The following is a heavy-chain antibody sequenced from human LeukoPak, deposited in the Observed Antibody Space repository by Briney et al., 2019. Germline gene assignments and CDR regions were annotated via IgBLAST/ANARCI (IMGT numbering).Heavy chain of an antibody. CDR1: GGTFSSYA. J-gene: IGHJ4*02. Sequence: GASVKVSCKASGGTFSSYAIGVVRQAHGQGLEWMGGIIPIFGTANYAQKFQGRVTITADEYTSTAYMQLSSLRAEDTAVYYCASAIAAADHYFDYWGQGTLVTVSS. CDR3: ASAIAAADHYFDY. D-gene: IGHD6-13*01. CDR2: IIPIFGTA. V-gene: IGHV1-69*13.